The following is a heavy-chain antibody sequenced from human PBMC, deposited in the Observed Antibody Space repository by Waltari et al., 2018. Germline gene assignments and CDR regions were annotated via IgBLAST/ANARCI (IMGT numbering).Heavy chain of an antibody. J-gene: IGHJ4*02. CDR1: GFTFSSYG. D-gene: IGHD6-13*01. CDR3: ARGQAAAATYYFDY. V-gene: IGHV3-33*01. Sequence: QVQLVESGGGAVQPGRSLRLSCAASGFTFSSYGMHWVRQAPGKGLEWVAVIWYDGSNKYYADSVKGRFTISRDNSKNTLYLQMNSLRAEDTAVYYCARGQAAAATYYFDYWGQGTLVTVSS. CDR2: IWYDGSNK.